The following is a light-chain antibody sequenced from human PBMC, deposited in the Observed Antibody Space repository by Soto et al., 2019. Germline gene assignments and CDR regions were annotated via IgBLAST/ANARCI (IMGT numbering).Light chain of an antibody. CDR2: DTS. Sequence: DIPMTQSPSSLSASVGDRVTITCPASQDITSYLIWYQHKPGKAPKLLIYDTSILEAGVPSRFSGSGSGTDFTFTISSLQPEDVATYYCQHCDYLPIFGPGTTVDFK. V-gene: IGKV1-33*01. CDR3: QHCDYLPI. CDR1: QDITSY. J-gene: IGKJ3*01.